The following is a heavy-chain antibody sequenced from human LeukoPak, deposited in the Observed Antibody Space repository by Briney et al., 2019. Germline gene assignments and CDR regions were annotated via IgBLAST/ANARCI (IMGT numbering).Heavy chain of an antibody. CDR2: ISYDGSNK. CDR3: ARGLAAAGTRGPY. V-gene: IGHV3-30*03. Sequence: PGGSLRLSCAASGFTFSSYGMHWVRQAPGKGLEWVAVISYDGSNKYYADSVKGRFAISRDNSKNTLYLQMNSLRAEDTAVYYCARGLAAAGTRGPYWGQGTLVTVSS. D-gene: IGHD6-13*01. CDR1: GFTFSSYG. J-gene: IGHJ4*02.